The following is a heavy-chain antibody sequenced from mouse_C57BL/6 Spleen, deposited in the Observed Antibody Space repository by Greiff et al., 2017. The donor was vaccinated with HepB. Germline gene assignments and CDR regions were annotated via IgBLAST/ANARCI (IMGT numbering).Heavy chain of an antibody. J-gene: IGHJ4*01. D-gene: IGHD1-1*01. Sequence: VQLQQPGAELVRPGTSVKLSCKASGYTFTSYWMHWVKQRPGQGLEWIGVIDPSDSYTNYNQKFKGKATLTVDTSSSTAYMQLSSLTSEDSAVYYGARSVFITTVVARLAMDYWGQGTSVTVSS. V-gene: IGHV1-59*01. CDR1: GYTFTSYW. CDR2: IDPSDSYT. CDR3: ARSVFITTVVARLAMDY.